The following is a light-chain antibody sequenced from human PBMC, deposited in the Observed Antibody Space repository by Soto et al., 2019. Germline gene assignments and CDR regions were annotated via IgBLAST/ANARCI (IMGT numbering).Light chain of an antibody. Sequence: EIVLTQSPATLSLSPGERATLSCRVSQSVSGYLAWYQQRPGQAPRLLIYDASNRATGIPARFSGSGSGTDFTLTISSLEPEDFAVYYCQQRSNWPPVFGGGTKVEIK. V-gene: IGKV3-11*01. CDR2: DAS. CDR1: QSVSGY. J-gene: IGKJ4*01. CDR3: QQRSNWPPV.